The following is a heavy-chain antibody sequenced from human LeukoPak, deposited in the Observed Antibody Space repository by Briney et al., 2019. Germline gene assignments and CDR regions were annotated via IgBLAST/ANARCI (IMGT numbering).Heavy chain of an antibody. J-gene: IGHJ4*02. CDR2: INTNTGNP. Sequence: ASVNVSCKASGYTFTSYAMNWVRQAPGQGLEWMGWINTNTGNPTYAQGFTGRFVFSLDTSVSTAYLQISSLKAEDTAVYYCAREAPSWYYDTPGHPSDYWGQGTLVTVSS. D-gene: IGHD3-9*01. CDR3: AREAPSWYYDTPGHPSDY. CDR1: GYTFTSYA. V-gene: IGHV7-4-1*02.